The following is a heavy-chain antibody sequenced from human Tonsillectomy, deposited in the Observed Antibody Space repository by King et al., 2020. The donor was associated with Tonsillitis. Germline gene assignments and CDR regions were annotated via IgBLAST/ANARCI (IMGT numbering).Heavy chain of an antibody. D-gene: IGHD3-3*02. V-gene: IGHV4-39*07. Sequence: QLQLRESGPGLAKPSQTLSLTCAVSGGSMNSIHHYWNWIRQSPGKEMEWIAGVHFSGKTYYNPSLSSRATISVDKSSDQFSLRLTSVTGADTAVYYCVRAQSVTIFGTLFAYYFDLWGQGTLVTVSS. CDR1: GGSMNSIHHY. CDR3: VRAQSVTIFGTLFAYYFDL. J-gene: IGHJ4*02. CDR2: VHFSGKT.